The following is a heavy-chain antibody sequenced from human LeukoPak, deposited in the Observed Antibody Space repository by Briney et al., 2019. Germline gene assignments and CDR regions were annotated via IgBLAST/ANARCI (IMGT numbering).Heavy chain of an antibody. CDR1: GGPFSGYY. Sequence: SETLSLTCAVYGGPFSGYYCTWIRQPPGKWLELIGEINQGVTTNYNPSLRSRVTILIDTSRNQFSLRLSSVTAADKAVYYCARGRLFSGYRGNVGHEDFDYWGQGSLVTVSS. CDR2: INQGVTT. D-gene: IGHD5-12*01. CDR3: ARGRLFSGYRGNVGHEDFDY. V-gene: IGHV4-34*01. J-gene: IGHJ4*02.